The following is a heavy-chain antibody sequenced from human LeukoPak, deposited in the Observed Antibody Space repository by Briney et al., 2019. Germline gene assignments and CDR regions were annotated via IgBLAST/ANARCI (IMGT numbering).Heavy chain of an antibody. CDR1: GFTFSNYA. D-gene: IGHD6-19*01. CDR3: AKDGHTSGWYYFDY. CDR2: ISGTGGNT. Sequence: GGSLRLSCAASGFTFSNYAMSWVRQAPGRGQEWVSGISGTGGNTYYADSEKGRFTISRDNSKNTLYLQMNSLRAEDTAVYFCAKDGHTSGWYYFDYWGQGTLVTVSS. J-gene: IGHJ4*02. V-gene: IGHV3-23*01.